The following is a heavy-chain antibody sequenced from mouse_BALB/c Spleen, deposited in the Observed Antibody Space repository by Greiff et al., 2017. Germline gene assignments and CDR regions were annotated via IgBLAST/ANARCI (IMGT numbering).Heavy chain of an antibody. J-gene: IGHJ2*01. Sequence: QVQLQQSGPELVKPGASVRISCKASGYTFTSYYIHWVKQRPGQGLEWIGWIYPGNVNTKYNEKFKGKATLTADKSSSTAYMQLSSLTSEDSAVYFCARRDYYGNYFDYWGQGTTLTVSS. D-gene: IGHD2-1*01. CDR1: GYTFTSYY. V-gene: IGHV1S56*01. CDR2: IYPGNVNT. CDR3: ARRDYYGNYFDY.